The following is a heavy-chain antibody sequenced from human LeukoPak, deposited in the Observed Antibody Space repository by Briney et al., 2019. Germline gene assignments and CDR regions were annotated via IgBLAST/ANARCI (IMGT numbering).Heavy chain of an antibody. V-gene: IGHV4-34*01. J-gene: IGHJ4*02. CDR2: INHSGSA. CDR1: GGFFSGYY. CDR3: ARGQPPYSAGSTYYAGGFYYYDN. D-gene: IGHD1-7*01. Sequence: SESLSLICAVYGGFFSGYYWSWIRQTPGKVMEWIGEINHSGSAKYKPSLKSRVTISVTSSKNQFSLDLSSVTAADTGVYYCARGQPPYSAGSTYYAGGFYYYDNWGQGTLVTVSS.